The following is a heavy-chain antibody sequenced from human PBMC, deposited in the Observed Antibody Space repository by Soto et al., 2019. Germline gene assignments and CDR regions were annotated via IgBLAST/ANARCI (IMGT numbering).Heavy chain of an antibody. V-gene: IGHV1-3*01. CDR3: ARDHRPFLEWLLDY. J-gene: IGHJ4*02. Sequence: QVQLVQSGAEVKKPGASVKVSCKASGYTFTSYAMHWVRQAPGQRLEWMGWINAGNGNTKYSQKFQGRVTITRDTSASTAYMELSSLRSEDTAVYYCARDHRPFLEWLLDYWGQGTLVTVSS. D-gene: IGHD3-3*01. CDR2: INAGNGNT. CDR1: GYTFTSYA.